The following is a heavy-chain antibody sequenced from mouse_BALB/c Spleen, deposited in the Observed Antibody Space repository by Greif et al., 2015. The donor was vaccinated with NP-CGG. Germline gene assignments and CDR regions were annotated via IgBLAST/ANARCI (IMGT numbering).Heavy chain of an antibody. CDR1: GFTFSSYG. CDR3: LITTSFL. D-gene: IGHD2-4*01. CDR2: INSNGGST. J-gene: IGHJ2*01. Sequence: EVHLVESGGGLVQPGGSLKLSCAASGFTFSSYGMSWVRQTPDKRLELVATINSNGGSTYYPDSVKGRFTISRGDAKNTLYLQMSSLKSEDTAMYYCLITTSFLWGQGTTLTVSS. V-gene: IGHV5-6-3*01.